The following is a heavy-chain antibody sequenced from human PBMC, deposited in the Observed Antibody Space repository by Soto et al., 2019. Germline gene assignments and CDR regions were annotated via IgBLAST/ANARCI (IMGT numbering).Heavy chain of an antibody. V-gene: IGHV1-58*01. Sequence: QMQLVQSGPEVKKPGTSVKVSCKASGFTFTSSAVRWVRQARGQRLEWIGRIVVGSGNTNYAQKFQERVTITRDMSTSTAYMELSSLRSEDTAVYYCAAGTAMPWYYYGMDVWGQGTTVTVSS. J-gene: IGHJ6*02. CDR1: GFTFTSSA. D-gene: IGHD5-18*01. CDR3: AAGTAMPWYYYGMDV. CDR2: IVVGSGNT.